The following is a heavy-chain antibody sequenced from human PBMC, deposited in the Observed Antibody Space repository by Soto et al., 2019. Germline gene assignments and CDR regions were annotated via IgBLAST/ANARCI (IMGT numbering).Heavy chain of an antibody. CDR1: GFTFSSYA. V-gene: IGHV3-23*01. CDR2: ISGSGGST. D-gene: IGHD3-10*01. J-gene: IGHJ4*02. Sequence: GGSLRLSCAASGFTFSSYAMSWVRQAPGKGLEWVSAISGSGGSTYYADSVKGRFTISRDNSKNTLYLQMNSLRAEDTAVYYCAKGRLWFGELSAGFKYWGQGTLVTVSS. CDR3: AKGRLWFGELSAGFKY.